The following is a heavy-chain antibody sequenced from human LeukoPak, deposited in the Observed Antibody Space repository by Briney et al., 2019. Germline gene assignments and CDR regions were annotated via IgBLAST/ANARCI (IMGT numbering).Heavy chain of an antibody. CDR1: GFTFSSYA. J-gene: IGHJ4*02. CDR3: AKAVDDYGDYYFDY. CDR2: ISGSGGST. D-gene: IGHD4-17*01. Sequence: GGSLRLSCAASGFTFSSYAMSWVRQAPVKGLEWVSAISGSGGSTYYADSVKGRFTISRDNSKNTLYLQMNSLRAEDTAVYYCAKAVDDYGDYYFDYWGQGTLVTVSS. V-gene: IGHV3-23*01.